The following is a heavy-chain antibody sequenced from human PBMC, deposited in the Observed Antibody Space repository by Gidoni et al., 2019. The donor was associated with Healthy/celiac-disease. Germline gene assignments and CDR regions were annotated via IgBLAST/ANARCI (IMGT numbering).Heavy chain of an antibody. CDR2: ISGSGGST. D-gene: IGHD3-22*01. CDR1: GFTFSSHA. Sequence: EVQLLASGGGLVQPGGSLRLPCAASGFTFSSHAMSWVRQAPGKGLEGVSAISGSGGSTYYADSVKGRFTISRDSSKNTLYLQMNSLRAEDTAVYYCAKDLIPTQKSLHYYDSPSDYWGQGTLVTVSS. CDR3: AKDLIPTQKSLHYYDSPSDY. V-gene: IGHV3-23*01. J-gene: IGHJ4*02.